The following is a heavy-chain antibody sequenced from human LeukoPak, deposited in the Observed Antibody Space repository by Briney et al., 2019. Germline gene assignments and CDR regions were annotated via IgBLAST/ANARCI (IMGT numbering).Heavy chain of an antibody. J-gene: IGHJ4*02. Sequence: PGGSLRLSCAASGFTFSSYSMNWVRQAPGKGLEWVSAISGSGGSTYYADSVKGRFTISRDNSKNTLYLQMNSLRAEDTAVYYCAKGFDILTGYYQYYFDYWGQGTLVTVSS. CDR2: ISGSGGST. CDR3: AKGFDILTGYYQYYFDY. CDR1: GFTFSSYS. D-gene: IGHD3-9*01. V-gene: IGHV3-23*01.